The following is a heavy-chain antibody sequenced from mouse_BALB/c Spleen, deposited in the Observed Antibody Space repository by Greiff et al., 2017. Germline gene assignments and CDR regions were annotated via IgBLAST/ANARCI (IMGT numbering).Heavy chain of an antibody. CDR2: ISSGGST. J-gene: IGHJ4*01. CDR1: GFTFSSYA. D-gene: IGHD2-2*01. V-gene: IGHV5-6-5*01. CDR3: AKEDGYGYAMDY. Sequence: DVKLVESGGGLVKPGGSLKLSCAASGFTFSSYAMSWVRQTPEKRLEWVASISSGGSTYYPDSVKGRFTISRDNARNILYLQMNSLQTDDTAMYYCAKEDGYGYAMDYWGQGTSVTVSS.